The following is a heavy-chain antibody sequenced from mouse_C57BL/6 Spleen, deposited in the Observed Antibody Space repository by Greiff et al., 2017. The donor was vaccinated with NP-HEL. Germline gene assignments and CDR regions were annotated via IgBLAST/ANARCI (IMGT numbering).Heavy chain of an antibody. D-gene: IGHD2-13*01. Sequence: QVQLQQSGAELVRPGSSVKLSCKASGYTFTSYWMHWVKQRPIQGLEWIGNIDPSDSETHYNQKFKDKATLTVDKSSSTAYMQLSSLTSEDSAVYYCASDPTRGFAYWGQGTLVTVSA. J-gene: IGHJ3*01. CDR3: ASDPTRGFAY. V-gene: IGHV1-52*01. CDR1: GYTFTSYW. CDR2: IDPSDSET.